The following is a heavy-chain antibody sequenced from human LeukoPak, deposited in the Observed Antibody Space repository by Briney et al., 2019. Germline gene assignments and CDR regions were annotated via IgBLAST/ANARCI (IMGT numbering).Heavy chain of an antibody. CDR3: ARGNGAAAPPFDY. CDR1: GFTFNNYA. CDR2: VSGSGAST. D-gene: IGHD6-13*01. Sequence: GGSLRLSCAASGFTFNNYAMNWVRQAPGKGLEWVSAVSGSGASTYYADSVKGRFTISRDNSKDTLYLQMNSLRAEDTAVYYCARGNGAAAPPFDYWGQGTLVTVSS. J-gene: IGHJ4*02. V-gene: IGHV3-23*01.